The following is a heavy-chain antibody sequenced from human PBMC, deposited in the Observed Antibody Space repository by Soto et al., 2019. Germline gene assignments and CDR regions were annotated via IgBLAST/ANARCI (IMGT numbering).Heavy chain of an antibody. D-gene: IGHD3-22*01. J-gene: IGHJ4*02. Sequence: PSETLSLTCTVSGGSISSYYWSWIRQPPGKGLEWIGYIYYSGSTNYNPSLKSRVTISVDTSKNQFSLKLSSVTAADTAVYYCARYYYDSSGYYRHFDYWGQGTLVTVSS. CDR2: IYYSGST. CDR3: ARYYYDSSGYYRHFDY. V-gene: IGHV4-59*01. CDR1: GGSISSYY.